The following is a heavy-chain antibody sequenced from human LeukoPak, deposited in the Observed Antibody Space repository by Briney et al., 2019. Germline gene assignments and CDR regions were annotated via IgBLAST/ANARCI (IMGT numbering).Heavy chain of an antibody. CDR3: ARDTYGAPDS. J-gene: IGHJ4*02. Sequence: GGSLRLSCAASGFTSSRYAMSWARQAPGKGLEWVSLIESSGATTYYADSVKGRFTISRDDSENTLYLQMNSLRAEDTALYYCARDTYGAPDSWGQGTLVTVSS. V-gene: IGHV3-23*01. D-gene: IGHD4-17*01. CDR2: IESSGATT. CDR1: GFTSSRYA.